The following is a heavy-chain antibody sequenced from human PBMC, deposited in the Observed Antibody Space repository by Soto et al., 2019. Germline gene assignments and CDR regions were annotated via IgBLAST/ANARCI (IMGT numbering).Heavy chain of an antibody. D-gene: IGHD4-17*01. Sequence: SVKVSCKASGYTFTSYGISWVRQAPGQGLEWMGWISAYNGNTNYAQKLQGRVTMTTDTSTSTAYMELRSLRSDDTAVYYCARDSVSTTVTYSYYYYYGMDVWGQGTTVTVS. CDR1: GYTFTSYG. CDR2: ISAYNGNT. J-gene: IGHJ6*02. V-gene: IGHV1-18*04. CDR3: ARDSVSTTVTYSYYYYYGMDV.